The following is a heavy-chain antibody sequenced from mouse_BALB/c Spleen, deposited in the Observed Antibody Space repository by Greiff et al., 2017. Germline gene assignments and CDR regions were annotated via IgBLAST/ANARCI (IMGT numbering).Heavy chain of an antibody. CDR2: ISDGGSYT. CDR1: GFTFSDYY. D-gene: IGHD2-10*02. CDR3: ARDREYGNYWFAY. V-gene: IGHV5-4*02. J-gene: IGHJ3*01. Sequence: EVQGVESGGGLVKPGGSLKLSCAASGFTFSDYYMYWVRQTPEKRLEWVATISDGGSYTYYPDSVKGRFTISRDNAKNNLYLQMSSLKSEDTAMYYCARDREYGNYWFAYWGQGTLVTVSA.